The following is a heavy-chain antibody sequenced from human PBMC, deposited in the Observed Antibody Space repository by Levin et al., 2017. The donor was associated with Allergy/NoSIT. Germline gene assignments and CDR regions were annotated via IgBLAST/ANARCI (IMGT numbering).Heavy chain of an antibody. V-gene: IGHV3-23*01. CDR2: ISAGGGNT. Sequence: ETLSLTCAASGFTFSTYAMSWVRQAPGKGLEWVSVISAGGGNTNNAESVKGRFTISRDNSKDTLYLQMNSLTAEDTAVYYCATAGSSWYIEIDHWGQGPLFTVSS. CDR1: GFTFSTYA. CDR3: ATAGSSWYIEIDH. D-gene: IGHD6-13*01. J-gene: IGHJ4*02.